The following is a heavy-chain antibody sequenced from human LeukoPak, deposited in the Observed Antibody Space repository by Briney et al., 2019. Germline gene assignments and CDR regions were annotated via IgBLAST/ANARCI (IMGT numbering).Heavy chain of an antibody. CDR2: IYYSGST. V-gene: IGHV4-59*08. CDR3: ASWGAHCGGDCPDAFDI. J-gene: IGHJ3*02. Sequence: PSETLSLTCTVSGGSISSYYWSWILQPPGKGLEWIGYIYYSGSTNYNPSLKSRVTISVDTSKNQFSLKLSSVTAADTAVYYCASWGAHCGGDCPDAFDIWGQGTMVTVSS. CDR1: GGSISSYY. D-gene: IGHD2-21*02.